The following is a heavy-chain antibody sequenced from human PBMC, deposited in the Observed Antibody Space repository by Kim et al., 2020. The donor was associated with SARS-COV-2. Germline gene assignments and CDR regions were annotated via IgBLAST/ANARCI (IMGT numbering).Heavy chain of an antibody. V-gene: IGHV3-43*01. D-gene: IGHD3-10*01. Sequence: LRGQFTISRDNSESSLYLQLNSLRSEDTAVYYCAKSAGSGSHYRPSHIDSWGQGTLVTVSS. CDR3: AKSAGSGSHYRPSHIDS. J-gene: IGHJ4*02.